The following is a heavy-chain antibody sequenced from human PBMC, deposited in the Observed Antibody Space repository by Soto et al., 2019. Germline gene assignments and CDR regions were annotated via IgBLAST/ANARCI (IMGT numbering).Heavy chain of an antibody. D-gene: IGHD3-10*01. J-gene: IGHJ4*02. CDR2: VNPIVGMS. CDR3: ATSYGSGSTHFDS. CDR1: GGTFNSYT. Sequence: QVQLVQSGPEVKKPGSSVKVSCTASGGTFNSYTLNWVRQAPGQRPEWVGRVNPIVGMSTSASKFQGRVTLTADKSTIRAYMDLTGLKSEDTAVYYCATSYGSGSTHFDSWGQGTLVTVAS. V-gene: IGHV1-69*02.